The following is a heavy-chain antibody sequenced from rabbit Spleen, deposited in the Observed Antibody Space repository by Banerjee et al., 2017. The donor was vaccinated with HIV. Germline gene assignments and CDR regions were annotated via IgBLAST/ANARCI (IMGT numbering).Heavy chain of an antibody. V-gene: IGHV1S40*01. J-gene: IGHJ6*01. CDR1: GVSFSFNSY. D-gene: IGHD8-1*01. Sequence: QSLEESGGDLVKPGASLTLTCTASGVSFSFNSYMCWVRQAPGKGLEWIACIDAGSSGFTYFASWAKGRVTISKTSSPTVTLQMTSLTAADTATYFCARDSGSSVSSYGMDLWGQGTLVTVS. CDR3: ARDSGSSVSSYGMDL. CDR2: IDAGSSGFT.